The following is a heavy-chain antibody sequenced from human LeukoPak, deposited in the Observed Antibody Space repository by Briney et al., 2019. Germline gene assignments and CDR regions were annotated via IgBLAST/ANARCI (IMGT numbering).Heavy chain of an antibody. CDR2: TIPIFGTA. CDR3: VRIVGYYDRSGYYEEPPHYGMDV. D-gene: IGHD3-22*01. V-gene: IGHV1-69*13. J-gene: IGHJ6*02. CDR1: GGTFSSYA. Sequence: SVKVSCKASGGTFSSYAISWVRQAPGQGLEWMGGTIPIFGTAIYAQKFQGRVTMTADDSTSTAYMELSSLRSEDTAVYYCVRIVGYYDRSGYYEEPPHYGMDVWGQGTTVTVSS.